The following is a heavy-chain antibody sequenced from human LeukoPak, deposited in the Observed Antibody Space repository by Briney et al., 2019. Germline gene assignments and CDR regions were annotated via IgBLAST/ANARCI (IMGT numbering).Heavy chain of an antibody. CDR1: GGTFSSYT. CDR3: ARDLEVVVPAAIPAYYYYYMDV. CDR2: IIPILGTA. D-gene: IGHD2-2*02. J-gene: IGHJ6*03. V-gene: IGHV1-69*08. Sequence: ASVKVSCKASGGTFSSYTISWVRQAPGQGLEWMGRIIPILGTANYAQKFQGRVTITADKSTSTAYMELSSLRSEDTAVYYCARDLEVVVPAAIPAYYYYYMDVWGKGTTVTVSS.